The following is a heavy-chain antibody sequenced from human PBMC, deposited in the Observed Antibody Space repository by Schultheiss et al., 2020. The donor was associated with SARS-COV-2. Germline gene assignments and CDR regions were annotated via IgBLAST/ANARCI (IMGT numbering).Heavy chain of an antibody. J-gene: IGHJ3*02. CDR3: TTDGDFWSGYSGAFDI. Sequence: GGSLRLSCAASGFTFSSYAMHWVRQAPGKGLEWVAVISYDGSNKYYADSVKGRFTISRDNSKNTLYLQMNSLKTEDTAVYYCTTDGDFWSGYSGAFDIWGQGTMVTVSS. D-gene: IGHD3-3*01. V-gene: IGHV3-30*04. CDR2: ISYDGSNK. CDR1: GFTFSSYA.